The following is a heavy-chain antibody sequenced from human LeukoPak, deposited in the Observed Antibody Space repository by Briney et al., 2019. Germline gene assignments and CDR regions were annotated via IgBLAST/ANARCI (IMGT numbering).Heavy chain of an antibody. CDR3: ARRGLVVVPL. Sequence: PSETLSLTYTVSGVSVRSSDSYWVWVRQPPGKGLEWVGSIYYNGNTPFNPSLKSRLSISVDTSKNQFSLRMTSVTAADTAVYYCARRGLVVVPLWGQGILVTVSS. V-gene: IGHV4-39*01. CDR1: GVSVRSSDSY. J-gene: IGHJ4*02. D-gene: IGHD2-21*01. CDR2: IYYNGNT.